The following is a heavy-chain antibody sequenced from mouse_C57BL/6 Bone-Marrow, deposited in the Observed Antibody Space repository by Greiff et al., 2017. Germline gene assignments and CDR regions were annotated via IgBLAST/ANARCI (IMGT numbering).Heavy chain of an antibody. V-gene: IGHV1-47*01. CDR3: ARGGNYGGYYFDY. CDR2: FHPYNDDT. D-gene: IGHD2-1*01. CDR1: GYTFTTYP. J-gene: IGHJ2*01. Sequence: VKLVEPGAELVKPGASVKMSCKASGYTFTTYPIEWMKQNHGKSLEWIGNFHPYNDDTKYNEKFKGKATLTVEKSSSTVYLELSRLTSDDSAVYYCARGGNYGGYYFDYWGQGTTLTVSS.